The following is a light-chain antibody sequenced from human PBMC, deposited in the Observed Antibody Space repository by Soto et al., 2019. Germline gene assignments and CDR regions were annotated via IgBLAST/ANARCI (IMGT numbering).Light chain of an antibody. V-gene: IGKV3-20*01. CDR3: QLGG. J-gene: IGKJ1*01. CDR1: LSIAGTY. CDR2: GAS. Sequence: PGERATLSCRASLSIAGTYLAWYQQKPGQTPRLLIYGASSRASGIPDRFSGGGSGTEFTLTINRLEPEDSAVYYCQLGGFGQGTKVEI.